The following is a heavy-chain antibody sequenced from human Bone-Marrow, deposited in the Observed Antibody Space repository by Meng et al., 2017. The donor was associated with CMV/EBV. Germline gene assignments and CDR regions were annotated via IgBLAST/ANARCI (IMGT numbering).Heavy chain of an antibody. CDR1: GFTFDDYG. Sequence: GESLKISCAASGFTFDDYGMSWVRQAPGKGLEWVSAISGSGGSTYYADSVKGRFTISRDNSKNTLYLQMNSLRAEDTAVYYCAKSYNWKSWFDPWGQGTLVTVSS. J-gene: IGHJ5*02. D-gene: IGHD1-1*01. CDR2: ISGSGGST. V-gene: IGHV3-23*01. CDR3: AKSYNWKSWFDP.